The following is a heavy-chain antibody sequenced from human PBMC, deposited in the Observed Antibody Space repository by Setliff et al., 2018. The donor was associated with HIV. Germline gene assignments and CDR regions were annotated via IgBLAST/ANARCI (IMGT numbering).Heavy chain of an antibody. Sequence: ASVKVSCKASGYAFTSYNINWVRQATGQGLEWVQQATGHGLEWMGWMNPNSGNTDYAQKFQGRVTITRNTAISTAYMELSSLRSEDTAVYYCARVRLSMVRGPFDAFYIWGQGTMVTVSS. CDR1: GYAFTSYN. D-gene: IGHD3-10*01. J-gene: IGHJ3*02. CDR2: MNPNSGNT. CDR3: ARVRLSMVRGPFDAFYI. V-gene: IGHV1-8*03.